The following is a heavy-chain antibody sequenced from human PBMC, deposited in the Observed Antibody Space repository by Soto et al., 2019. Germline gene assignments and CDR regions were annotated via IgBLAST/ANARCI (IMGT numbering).Heavy chain of an antibody. CDR3: AIRLVQPPRGASFDT. CDR2: IIPAFGTA. D-gene: IGHD1-26*01. V-gene: IGHV1-69*06. J-gene: IGHJ4*02. CDR1: GGTFNSYL. Sequence: QVQLVQSGAEVKNPGSSVKVSCKTSGGTFNSYLIDWVRQAPGQGLEWMGGIIPAFGTAKYAQTVQDRVTITAAKSTTTAYMQLRTLTSADTAVYYWAIRLVQPPRGASFDTWAQGTLVTVSS.